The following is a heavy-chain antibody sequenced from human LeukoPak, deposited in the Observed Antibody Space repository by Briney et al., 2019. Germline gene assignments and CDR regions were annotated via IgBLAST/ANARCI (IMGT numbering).Heavy chain of an antibody. CDR2: INHSGST. J-gene: IGHJ4*02. Sequence: PSETLSLTCAVYGGSFRGYYWSWVRQPPGKGLEWIGEINHSGSTKYNPSLKSRVTISVDTSKNQFSLKLTSVTAADTATYYCARAADYLGSESQLGYWGQGILVTVSS. V-gene: IGHV4-34*01. CDR3: ARAADYLGSESQLGY. D-gene: IGHD3-10*01. CDR1: GGSFRGYY.